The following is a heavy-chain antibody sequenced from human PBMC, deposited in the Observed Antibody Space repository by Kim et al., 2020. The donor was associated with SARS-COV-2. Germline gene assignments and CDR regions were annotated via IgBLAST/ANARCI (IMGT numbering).Heavy chain of an antibody. D-gene: IGHD6-13*01. J-gene: IGHJ6*02. CDR2: INHSGST. Sequence: SETLSLTCAVYGGSFSGYYWSWIRQPPGKGLEWIGEINHSGSTNYNPSLKSRVTISVDTSKNQFSLKLSSVTAADTAVYYCARERSSSWYSRYGMDVWGQGTTVTVSS. V-gene: IGHV4-34*01. CDR3: ARERSSSWYSRYGMDV. CDR1: GGSFSGYY.